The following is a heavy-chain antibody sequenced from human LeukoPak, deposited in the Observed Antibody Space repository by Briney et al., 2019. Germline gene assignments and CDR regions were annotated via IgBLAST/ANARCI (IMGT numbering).Heavy chain of an antibody. CDR3: ARDRVEYYFDY. CDR2: ISSSSSYI. Sequence: GGSLRLSCAASGFTFSSYSMNWVRQAPGKGLEWVSSISSSSSYIYYADSVKGRFTISRDNAKDSLYLQMNSLRAEDTAVYYCARDRVEYYFDYWGQGTLVTVSS. CDR1: GFTFSSYS. V-gene: IGHV3-21*01. J-gene: IGHJ4*02. D-gene: IGHD3-10*01.